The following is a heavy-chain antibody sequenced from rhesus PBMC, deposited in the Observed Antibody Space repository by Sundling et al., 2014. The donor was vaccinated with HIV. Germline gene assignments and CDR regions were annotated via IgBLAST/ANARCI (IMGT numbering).Heavy chain of an antibody. J-gene: IGHJ4*01. CDR1: GGSISGGSG. Sequence: QVQLQESGPAVVKPSETLSLTCAVSGGSISGGSGWGWIRQSPGKGLEWIGNIYGSSGRTNYNPSLKSRVTISTDTSKNQFSLKLNSVTAADTAVYYCAIRDYNIWTGGFDYWGQGVLVTVSS. CDR2: IYGSSGRT. V-gene: IGHV4-76*01. D-gene: IGHD3-3*01. CDR3: AIRDYNIWTGGFDY.